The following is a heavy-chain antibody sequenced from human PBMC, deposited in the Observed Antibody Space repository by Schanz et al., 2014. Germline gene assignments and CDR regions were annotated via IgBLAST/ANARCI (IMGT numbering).Heavy chain of an antibody. D-gene: IGHD3-22*01. J-gene: IGHJ4*02. Sequence: QVQLVESGGGVVQPGRSLRLSCAASGFTFSDYAMHWVRQAPGKGLEWVAVISYDGNNKYYADSVKGRFTISRDNAKNSLYLQMNSLRAEDTAVYYCARDKGGYYPFDYWGQGSLVTVSS. V-gene: IGHV3-30*04. CDR2: ISYDGNNK. CDR1: GFTFSDYA. CDR3: ARDKGGYYPFDY.